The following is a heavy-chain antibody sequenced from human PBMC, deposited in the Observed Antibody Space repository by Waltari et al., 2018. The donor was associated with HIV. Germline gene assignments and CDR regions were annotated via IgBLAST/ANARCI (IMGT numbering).Heavy chain of an antibody. CDR1: GFTFSSYG. J-gene: IGHJ4*02. Sequence: QVQLVESGGGVVQPGGSLRLSCAASGFTFSSYGMHWVRQAPGKGLEWVAFIRYDGSNKYYADSVKGRFTISRDNSKNTLYLQMNSLRAEDTAVYYCAKDRSPGDDILTGPTDYWGQGTLVTVSS. D-gene: IGHD3-9*01. CDR3: AKDRSPGDDILTGPTDY. CDR2: IRYDGSNK. V-gene: IGHV3-30*02.